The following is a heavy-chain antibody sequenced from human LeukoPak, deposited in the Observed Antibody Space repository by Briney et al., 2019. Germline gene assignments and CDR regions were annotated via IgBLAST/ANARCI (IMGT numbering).Heavy chain of an antibody. CDR3: ARDRRPTIYGGLDS. Sequence: GGSLRLSCAASGFTFSDYYMSWIRQAPGKGLEWVANIKHDGGDSFYVDSVKGRFTISRDNSENSLYLQMHSLRVEDTAMYFCARDRRPTIYGGLDSWGQGTVVTVSS. J-gene: IGHJ4*02. CDR2: IKHDGGDS. CDR1: GFTFSDYY. D-gene: IGHD4-17*01. V-gene: IGHV3-7*01.